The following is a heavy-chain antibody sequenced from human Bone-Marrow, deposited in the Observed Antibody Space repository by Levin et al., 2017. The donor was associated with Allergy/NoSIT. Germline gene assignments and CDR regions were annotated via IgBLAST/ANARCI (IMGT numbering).Heavy chain of an antibody. V-gene: IGHV5-10-1*01. CDR1: GYSFTSYW. Sequence: KVSCKGSGYSFTSYWINWLRQMPGKGLEWMGRVDPVGSKAFYSPSFQGHVTISADKSLSTAYLQWSSLKTSDTAMYYCARQSASGLLDDWGQGTLVTVSS. CDR3: ARQSASGLLDD. J-gene: IGHJ4*02. CDR2: VDPVGSKA. D-gene: IGHD3-10*01.